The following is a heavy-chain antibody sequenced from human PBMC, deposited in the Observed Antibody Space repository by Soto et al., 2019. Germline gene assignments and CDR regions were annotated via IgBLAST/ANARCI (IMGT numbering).Heavy chain of an antibody. Sequence: GESLKISCKGSGFSFTTYWIAWVRQMPGKGLEWMGIIYPGDSDTSYSPSFQGQVTISADKSINTAYLHWSSLKASDTAIYYCAKHEGYCSTTTCSNFDYWGQGTLVTVSS. CDR3: AKHEGYCSTTTCSNFDY. CDR1: GFSFTTYW. D-gene: IGHD2-2*01. V-gene: IGHV5-51*01. J-gene: IGHJ4*02. CDR2: IYPGDSDT.